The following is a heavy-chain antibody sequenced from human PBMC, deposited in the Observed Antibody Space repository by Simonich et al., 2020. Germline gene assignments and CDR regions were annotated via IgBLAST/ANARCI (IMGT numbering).Heavy chain of an antibody. D-gene: IGHD2-2*01. J-gene: IGHJ3*02. CDR3: ARDPVVPAAIRNAFDI. V-gene: IGHV1-2*02. Sequence: QVQLVQSGAEVKKPGASVKVSCKASGYTFTGDYMHWVRQAPGQRLEWMGGINPNSGGTNYAQKFQGRVTMTRDTSISTAYMELSRLRSDDTAVYYWARDPVVPAAIRNAFDIWGQGTMVTVSS. CDR1: GYTFTGDY. CDR2: INPNSGGT.